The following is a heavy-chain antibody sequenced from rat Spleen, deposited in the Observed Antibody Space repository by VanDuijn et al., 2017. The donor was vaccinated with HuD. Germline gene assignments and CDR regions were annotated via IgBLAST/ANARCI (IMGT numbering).Heavy chain of an antibody. CDR2: ISSDGGRN. D-gene: IGHD1-3*01. CDR3: ARHAGDYGSFFDY. J-gene: IGHJ2*01. CDR1: GFTFRNFD. Sequence: EVQLVESGGGLVQPGRSLKLSCEASGFTFRNFDMAWVRQAPTKGLEWVASISSDGGRNFYRDSVKGRVTISRDNAKSTLSLQMDSLRSEDTATYYCARHAGDYGSFFDYWGQGVMVTVSS. V-gene: IGHV5-25*01.